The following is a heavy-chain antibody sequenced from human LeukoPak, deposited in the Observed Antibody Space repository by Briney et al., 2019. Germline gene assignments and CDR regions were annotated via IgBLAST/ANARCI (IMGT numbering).Heavy chain of an antibody. Sequence: GRSLRLSCGASGFSFSSFGMHWVRQAPGKGLQWVAVISYDGSNKYYTDSVKGRFTISRDNSKNTLYLEMNSLRAEDAAVYYCARERERYLNLWGQGTLVTVSS. J-gene: IGHJ4*02. CDR1: GFSFSSFG. D-gene: IGHD3-9*01. CDR3: ARERERYLNL. CDR2: ISYDGSNK. V-gene: IGHV3-30*04.